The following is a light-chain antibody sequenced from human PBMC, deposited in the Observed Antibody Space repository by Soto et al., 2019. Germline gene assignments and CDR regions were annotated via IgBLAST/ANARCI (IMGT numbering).Light chain of an antibody. V-gene: IGKV1-39*01. CDR1: ESISDY. CDR2: SAS. Sequence: FQLTQSPSSLSASVGDRVTIVCRASESISDYLNWYQLKSGEAPKVLIYSASTLRGGVPSRFSGIGSGTEFTLTISSLHPEDVATYYCQHTFSHLLSFGGGTTVEIK. CDR3: QHTFSHLLS. J-gene: IGKJ4*01.